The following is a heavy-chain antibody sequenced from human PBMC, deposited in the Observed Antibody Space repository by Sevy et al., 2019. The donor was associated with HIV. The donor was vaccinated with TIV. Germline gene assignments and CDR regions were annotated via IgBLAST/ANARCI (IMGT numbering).Heavy chain of an antibody. CDR3: ARGRYGSGTAMDV. CDR1: GFTFSSYS. Sequence: GGSLRLSCAASGFTFSSYSMNWVRQAPGKGLEWVSSISSSSSYIYYADSVKGRFTISRDNAKNSLYLQMNSLGAEDTAVYYCARGRYGSGTAMDVWGQGTTVTVSS. CDR2: ISSSSSYI. J-gene: IGHJ6*02. V-gene: IGHV3-21*01. D-gene: IGHD3-10*01.